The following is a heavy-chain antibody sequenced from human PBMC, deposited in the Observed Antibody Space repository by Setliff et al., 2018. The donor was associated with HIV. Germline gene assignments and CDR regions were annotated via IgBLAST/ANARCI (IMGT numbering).Heavy chain of an antibody. J-gene: IGHJ5*02. CDR2: IYYNGIT. CDR3: ARGGTSSNWFDP. CDR1: GGSISSHY. V-gene: IGHV4-59*11. D-gene: IGHD2-2*01. Sequence: SETLSLTCTVSGGSISSHYWSWIRQPPGKGLEWIGSIYYNGITNYNPSLKSRVTISLDTSKNQFSLKLTSLTAADTAVYYCARGGTSSNWFDPWGQGTLVTVSS.